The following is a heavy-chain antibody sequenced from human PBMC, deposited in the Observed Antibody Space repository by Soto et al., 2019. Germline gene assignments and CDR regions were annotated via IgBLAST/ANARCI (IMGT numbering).Heavy chain of an antibody. CDR2: IIPILGIA. J-gene: IGHJ4*02. D-gene: IGHD2-15*01. V-gene: IGHV1-69*08. Sequence: QVQLVQSGAEVKKPGSSVKVSCKASGGTFSSYTISWVRQAPGQGLEWMGRIIPILGIANYAQKFQGRVTITADKSTSTAYMELSSLRSEYTAGYYCARELVVVAASFDYWGQGTLVTVSS. CDR3: ARELVVVAASFDY. CDR1: GGTFSSYT.